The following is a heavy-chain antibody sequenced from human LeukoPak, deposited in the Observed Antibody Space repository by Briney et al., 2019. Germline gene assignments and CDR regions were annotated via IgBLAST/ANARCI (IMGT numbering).Heavy chain of an antibody. CDR1: GGSISSHY. J-gene: IGHJ6*02. V-gene: IGHV4-34*01. CDR2: INHSGST. CDR3: ARGRGRIAVAGPAYYYGMDV. D-gene: IGHD6-19*01. Sequence: SETLSLTCTVSGGSISSHYWSWIRQPPGKGLEWIGEINHSGSTNYNPSLKSRVTISVDTSKNQFSLKLSSVTAADTAVYYCARGRGRIAVAGPAYYYGMDVWGQGTTVTVSS.